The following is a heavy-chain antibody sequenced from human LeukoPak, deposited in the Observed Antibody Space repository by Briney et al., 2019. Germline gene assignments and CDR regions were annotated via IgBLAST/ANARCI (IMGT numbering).Heavy chain of an antibody. J-gene: IGHJ4*02. CDR1: GFTFSRCA. CDR3: VKDLSGSYTFDY. V-gene: IGHV3-64D*09. Sequence: GGSLRLSCSASGFTFSRCAMHWVRQGAGKGLEYVSGINDYGSRTHYGDSAKGRFIISRDDSRNTVFLHMNSLRGDDTALYYCVKDLSGSYTFDYWGQGILVTVSS. CDR2: INDYGSRT. D-gene: IGHD1-26*01.